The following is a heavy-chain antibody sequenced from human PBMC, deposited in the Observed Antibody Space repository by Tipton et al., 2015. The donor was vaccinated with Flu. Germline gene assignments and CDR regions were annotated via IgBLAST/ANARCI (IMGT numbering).Heavy chain of an antibody. CDR3: ARETQWSNFDY. Sequence: SLRLSCAASGFSFSSFWMHWVRQGPGKGLAWVARINSDGSFTTYADSVKGRFTISKDIAKNTLYLQMNSLRAEDTAVYYCARETQWSNFDYWGQGTLVTVSS. J-gene: IGHJ4*02. D-gene: IGHD6-19*01. CDR1: GFSFSSFW. V-gene: IGHV3-74*01. CDR2: INSDGSFT.